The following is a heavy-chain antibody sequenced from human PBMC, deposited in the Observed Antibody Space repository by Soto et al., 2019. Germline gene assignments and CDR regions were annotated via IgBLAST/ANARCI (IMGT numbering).Heavy chain of an antibody. CDR3: ARSGDYTNYYYYYMDV. CDR2: IYHSGST. CDR1: GDSISNYY. V-gene: IGHV4-59*08. Sequence: QVQLQESGPGLVKPSETLSLTCTVSGDSISNYYWSWIRQPPGKGLEWIGYIYHSGSTKYNPSLKSRVTISVAPSKNQFSLRLSSVTAADSAVYYCARSGDYTNYYYYYMDVWDKGTTVTVSS. D-gene: IGHD4-17*01. J-gene: IGHJ6*03.